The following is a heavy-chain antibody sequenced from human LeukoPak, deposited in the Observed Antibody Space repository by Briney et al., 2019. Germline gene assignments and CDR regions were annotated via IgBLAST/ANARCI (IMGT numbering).Heavy chain of an antibody. D-gene: IGHD6-13*01. CDR1: GGSISSSRYY. CDR2: IHYRGDT. V-gene: IGHV4-39*07. J-gene: IGHJ6*03. Sequence: SETLSLTCSVSGGSISSSRYYWGWIRQPPGEGLEWIGTIHYRGDTYYNPSLKSRVTVSLDTSKNQFSLKLSSVTAADTAVYYCARLSAAGSPLIYHYYYMDVWGKGATVTVSS. CDR3: ARLSAAGSPLIYHYYYMDV.